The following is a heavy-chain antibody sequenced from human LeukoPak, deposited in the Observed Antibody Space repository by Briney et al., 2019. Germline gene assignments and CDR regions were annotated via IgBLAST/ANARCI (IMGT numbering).Heavy chain of an antibody. V-gene: IGHV4-59*08. CDR3: ARHNSDGYNRPFDY. J-gene: IGHJ4*02. CDR1: GGSISSYY. D-gene: IGHD5-24*01. Sequence: PSETLSLTCTVSGGSISSYYWSWIRQPPGKGLEWIGYIYYSGSTNYNPSLKSRVTISVDTSKNQFSLKLSSVTAADTAVYYCARHNSDGYNRPFDYWGQGTLVTVSS. CDR2: IYYSGST.